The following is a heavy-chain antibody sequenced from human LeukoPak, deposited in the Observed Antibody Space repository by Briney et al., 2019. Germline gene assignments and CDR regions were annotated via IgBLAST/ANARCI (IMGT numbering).Heavy chain of an antibody. D-gene: IGHD4-17*01. CDR1: GGSISSYY. CDR2: IYYSGST. CDR3: ARTPSSRPTLAFDI. Sequence: SETLSLTCTVSGGSISSYYWSWIRQPPGKGLEWIGYIYYSGSTNYNPSLKSRITISVDTSKNQFSLKLGSVTAADTAVYYCARTPSSRPTLAFDIWGQGTMVTVSS. V-gene: IGHV4-59*08. J-gene: IGHJ3*02.